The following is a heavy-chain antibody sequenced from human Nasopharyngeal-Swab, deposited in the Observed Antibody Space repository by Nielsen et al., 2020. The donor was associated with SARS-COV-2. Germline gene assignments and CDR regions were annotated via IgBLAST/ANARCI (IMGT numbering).Heavy chain of an antibody. Sequence: ASVKVSCKASGYTFTSYYMHWVRQAPGRGLEWMGIINPSGGSTSYAQKFQGRVTMTRDTSTSTVYMELSSLRSEDTAVYYCARDEVGTGYWTGYGMDVWGQGTTVTVSS. CDR2: INPSGGST. J-gene: IGHJ6*02. D-gene: IGHD3/OR15-3a*01. CDR3: ARDEVGTGYWTGYGMDV. V-gene: IGHV1-46*01. CDR1: GYTFTSYY.